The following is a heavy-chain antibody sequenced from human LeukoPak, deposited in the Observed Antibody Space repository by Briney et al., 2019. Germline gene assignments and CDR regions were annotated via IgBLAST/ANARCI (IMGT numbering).Heavy chain of an antibody. CDR2: IDSDGRST. CDR1: GFTFSSYW. J-gene: IGHJ4*02. Sequence: PGGSLRLSCAASGFTFSSYWMHWVRQAPGQGLVGVSRIDSDGRSTNYADSVKGRFTIYRDNAKNTLYLQMNSLRVEDTAVYYCARFSSGWSPSGFDYWRQGTLVTVSS. V-gene: IGHV3-74*01. D-gene: IGHD6-19*01. CDR3: ARFSSGWSPSGFDY.